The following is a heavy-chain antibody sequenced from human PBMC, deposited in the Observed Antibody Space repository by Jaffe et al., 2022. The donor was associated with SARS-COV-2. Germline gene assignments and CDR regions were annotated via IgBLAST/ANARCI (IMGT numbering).Heavy chain of an antibody. Sequence: QVQLVQSGAEVKKPGASVKVSCKASGYTFTSYYMHWVRQAPGQGLEWMGIINPSGGSTSYAQKLQGRVTMTRDTSTSTVYMELSSLRSEDTAVYYCARDVYGEWSYMDVWGKGTTVTVSS. D-gene: IGHD4-17*01. CDR3: ARDVYGEWSYMDV. J-gene: IGHJ6*03. V-gene: IGHV1-46*04. CDR1: GYTFTSYY. CDR2: INPSGGST.